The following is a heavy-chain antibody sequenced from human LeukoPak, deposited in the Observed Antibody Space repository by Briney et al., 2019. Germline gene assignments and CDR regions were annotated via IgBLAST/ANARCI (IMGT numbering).Heavy chain of an antibody. D-gene: IGHD1-26*01. CDR3: AKPSGSYVSAHGY. CDR1: GFTFSSYA. CDR2: ISGSGGST. V-gene: IGHV3-23*01. Sequence: GGSLRLSCAASGFTFSSYAMSWVRQAPGKGLEWVSAISGSGGSTYYADSVKGRFTISRDNSKNTLYLQMNCLRAEDTAVYYCAKPSGSYVSAHGYWGQGTLVTVSS. J-gene: IGHJ4*02.